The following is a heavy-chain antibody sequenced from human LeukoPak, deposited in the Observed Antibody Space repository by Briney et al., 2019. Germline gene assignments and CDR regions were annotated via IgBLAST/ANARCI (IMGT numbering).Heavy chain of an antibody. D-gene: IGHD3-16*01. CDR1: GFTFNRYG. V-gene: IGHV3-30*18. J-gene: IGHJ4*02. Sequence: GRSLRLSCAASGFTFNRYGMHWVRQAPGKGVEWVAVASSDGDTTYYADSVKGRFTISKDNSRNTLYLQMNSLRAEDTAVYYCAKEGSTTFREDFDCWGQGTLVTVSS. CDR2: ASSDGDTT. CDR3: AKEGSTTFREDFDC.